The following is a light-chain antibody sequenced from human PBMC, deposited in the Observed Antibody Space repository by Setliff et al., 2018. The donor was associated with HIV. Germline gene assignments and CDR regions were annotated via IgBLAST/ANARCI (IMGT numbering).Light chain of an antibody. CDR3: CSYAGSYTFV. CDR1: SSDVGGYDY. CDR2: GVS. J-gene: IGLJ1*01. Sequence: QSALTQPRSVSGSRGQSVTFSCTGASSDVGGYDYVSWYQQHPGKAPKLIIYGVSKRPSGVPARFSGFKSGNTASLTISGLRPEDEADYYCCSYAGSYTFVFGKGTKVTVL. V-gene: IGLV2-11*01.